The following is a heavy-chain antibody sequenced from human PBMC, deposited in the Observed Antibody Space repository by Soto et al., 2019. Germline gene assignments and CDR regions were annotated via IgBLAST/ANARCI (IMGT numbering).Heavy chain of an antibody. J-gene: IGHJ5*02. V-gene: IGHV4-30-4*01. CDR1: GDYIHVGGYY. D-gene: IGHD2-2*01. CDR3: GRDLTSNANCIDP. Sequence: SETLALTCSVSGDYIHVGGYYWTWIRQRPGKGLEWMGYIYYTGKTYYNPSLESRLTMSVDRSKNQFSLRLTSVTAADTAVYFCGRDLTSNANCIDPWGQGTLVTVSS. CDR2: IYYTGKT.